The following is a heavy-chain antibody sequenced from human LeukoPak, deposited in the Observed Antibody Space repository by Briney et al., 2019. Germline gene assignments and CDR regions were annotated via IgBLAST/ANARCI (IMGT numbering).Heavy chain of an antibody. D-gene: IGHD3-9*01. CDR1: GYSFTDYY. J-gene: IGHJ4*02. CDR2: INPNSGGT. Sequence: ASVKIPCKASGYSFTDYYIHWVRHAPGQGLEWMGWINPNSGGTNYAQKFQGGVTMTRDTSISTAYMELSRLRSDDTAVYYCARVRYDILTGYHPPDFDYWGQGTLVTVSS. V-gene: IGHV1-2*02. CDR3: ARVRYDILTGYHPPDFDY.